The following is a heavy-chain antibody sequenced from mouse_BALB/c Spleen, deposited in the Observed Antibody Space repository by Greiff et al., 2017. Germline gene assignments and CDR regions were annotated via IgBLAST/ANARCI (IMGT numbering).Heavy chain of an antibody. Sequence: VKLVESGPGLVAPSQSLSITCTVSGFSLTSYGVHWVRQPPGKGLEWLGVIWAGGSTNYNSALMSRLSISKDNSKSQVFLKMNSLQTDDTAMYYCARYKGNWAWFAYWGQGTLVTVSA. CDR1: GFSLTSYG. V-gene: IGHV2-9*02. CDR3: ARYKGNWAWFAY. D-gene: IGHD4-1*01. CDR2: IWAGGST. J-gene: IGHJ3*01.